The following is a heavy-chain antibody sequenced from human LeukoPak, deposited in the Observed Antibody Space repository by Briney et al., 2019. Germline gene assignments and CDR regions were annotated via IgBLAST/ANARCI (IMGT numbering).Heavy chain of an antibody. Sequence: GGSLRLSCTASGFTFGDYAMSWVRQAPGKGLEWVGFIRSKAYGGTTEYAASVKGRFTISRDDSKSIAYLQMNSLKTEDTAVYYCTRVLVVPAANDYWGQGTLVTVSS. V-gene: IGHV3-49*04. J-gene: IGHJ4*02. CDR3: TRVLVVPAANDY. D-gene: IGHD2-2*01. CDR2: IRSKAYGGTT. CDR1: GFTFGDYA.